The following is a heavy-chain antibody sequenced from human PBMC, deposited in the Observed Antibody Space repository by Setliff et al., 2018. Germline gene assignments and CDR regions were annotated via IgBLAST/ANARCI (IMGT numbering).Heavy chain of an antibody. J-gene: IGHJ6*02. V-gene: IGHV4-59*01. CDR2: IYYTGNT. D-gene: IGHD3-16*02. Sequence: PPETLSLTCTVSGGSLRNYYWSWIRQPPGKGLEWIGYIYYTGNTNYNSSLKSRVTISVDMSRNQVSLKLNSVTAADTAVYFCARDRSAYRYGLDVWGLGTTVTVSS. CDR3: ARDRSAYRYGLDV. CDR1: GGSLRNYY.